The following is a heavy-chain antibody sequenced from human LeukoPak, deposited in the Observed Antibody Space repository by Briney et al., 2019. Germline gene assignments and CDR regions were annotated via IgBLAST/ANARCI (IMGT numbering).Heavy chain of an antibody. D-gene: IGHD3-3*02. J-gene: IGHJ4*02. Sequence: ASMKVSCKASGYTFTSYGITWVRQAPGQGLEWMGWISPNTGDTVSAQKLQDRVTMTTDTSTSTAFMELRSLRFDDTAVYFCARAPSGTAFGPGDCWGQGTLVTVSS. V-gene: IGHV1-18*01. CDR2: ISPNTGDT. CDR3: ARAPSGTAFGPGDC. CDR1: GYTFTSYG.